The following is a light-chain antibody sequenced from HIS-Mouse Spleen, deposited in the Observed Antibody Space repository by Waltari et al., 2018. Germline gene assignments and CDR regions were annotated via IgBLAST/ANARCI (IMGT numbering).Light chain of an antibody. V-gene: IGLV2-14*01. Sequence: QSALTQPASVSGSPGQSITISCPGTSSDVGGYNYVSWYQQPPGKAPKLMIYEVSNRPSGVSNRFSGSKSGNTASLAISGLQAEDEADYYCSSYTSSSRVFGGGTKLTVL. CDR2: EVS. J-gene: IGLJ3*02. CDR3: SSYTSSSRV. CDR1: SSDVGGYNY.